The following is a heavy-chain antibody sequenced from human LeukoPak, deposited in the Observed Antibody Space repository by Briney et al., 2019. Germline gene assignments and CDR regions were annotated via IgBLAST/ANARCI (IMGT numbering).Heavy chain of an antibody. D-gene: IGHD5-18*01. J-gene: IGHJ4*02. CDR3: ASPDTTMVKDY. Sequence: SETLSLTCTVSGDSISSSTYYWGWIRQPPGKGLEWIGSIYYSGSTYYNPSLESRVTISVDTSKNQFSLKLSSVTAADTAVYYCASPDTTMVKDYWGRGTLVTVSS. CDR2: IYYSGST. CDR1: GDSISSSTYY. V-gene: IGHV4-39*01.